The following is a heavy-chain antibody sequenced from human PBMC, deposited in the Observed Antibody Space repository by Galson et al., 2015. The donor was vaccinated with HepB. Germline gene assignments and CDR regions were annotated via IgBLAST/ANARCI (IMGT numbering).Heavy chain of an antibody. V-gene: IGHV1-2*02. J-gene: IGHJ4*02. Sequence: GQGLVWLGLINPNSGGTNYAQKFQGRVTMTRDTSISTAYMELSRLRSDDTAVYYFEREFSFDWSEYDYWGQGTRVTVSS. CDR2: INPNSGGT. D-gene: IGHD3-9*01. CDR3: EREFSFDWSEYDY.